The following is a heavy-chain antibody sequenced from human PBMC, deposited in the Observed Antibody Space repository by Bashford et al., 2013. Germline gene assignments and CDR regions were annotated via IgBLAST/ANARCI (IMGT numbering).Heavy chain of an antibody. D-gene: IGHD1-1*01. CDR2: ISAYNGNT. Sequence: WVRQAPGQGLEWMGWISAYNGNTNYAQKLQGRVTMTTDTSTSTAYMELRSLRSDDTAVYYCARDFDSDNWNDGDYWGQGTLVTVSS. CDR3: ARDFDSDNWNDGDY. V-gene: IGHV1-18*01. J-gene: IGHJ4*02.